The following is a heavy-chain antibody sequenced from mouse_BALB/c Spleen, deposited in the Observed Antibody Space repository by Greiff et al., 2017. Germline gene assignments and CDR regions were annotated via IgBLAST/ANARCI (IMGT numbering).Heavy chain of an antibody. CDR3: VKPKDSSGHYAMDY. Sequence: EVQLVESGGGLVQPKGSLTLSCAASGFTFNTYAMNWVRQAPGKGLEWVARIRSKSNNYATYYADSVKDRFTISRDDSQSMLYLQMNNLKTEDTAMYYCVKPKDSSGHYAMDYWGQGTSVTVSS. D-gene: IGHD3-2*01. CDR1: GFTFNTYA. V-gene: IGHV10-1*02. J-gene: IGHJ4*01. CDR2: IRSKSNNYAT.